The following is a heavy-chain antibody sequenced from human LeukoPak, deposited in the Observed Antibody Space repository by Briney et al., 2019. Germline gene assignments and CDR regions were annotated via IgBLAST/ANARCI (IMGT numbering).Heavy chain of an antibody. D-gene: IGHD1-26*01. CDR2: IDWDDDK. J-gene: IGHJ4*02. V-gene: IGHV2-70*11. Sequence: ESGPALVKTTQTLTLTCTFSGFSLSSTGMCVTLIRQPPGKALGCLARIDWDDDKYYNTSLKTRLTISKDTSKNQVVLTMTNMDPVDTATYYCARIRSTGSQSFDYWGQGTLVTVSS. CDR3: ARIRSTGSQSFDY. CDR1: GFSLSSTGMC.